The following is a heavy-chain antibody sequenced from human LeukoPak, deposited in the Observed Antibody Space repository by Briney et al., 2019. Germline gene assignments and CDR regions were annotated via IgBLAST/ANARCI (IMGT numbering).Heavy chain of an antibody. Sequence: GGSLRLSCAASGFTFSSYWMSWVRQAPGKGLEWVANIKQDGSEKYYVDSVKGRFTISRDNAKNSLYLQMNSLRAEDTAVYYCASWYTGHEDNWFDPWGQGTLVTVSS. CDR1: GFTFSSYW. V-gene: IGHV3-7*01. D-gene: IGHD1-1*01. J-gene: IGHJ5*02. CDR3: ASWYTGHEDNWFDP. CDR2: IKQDGSEK.